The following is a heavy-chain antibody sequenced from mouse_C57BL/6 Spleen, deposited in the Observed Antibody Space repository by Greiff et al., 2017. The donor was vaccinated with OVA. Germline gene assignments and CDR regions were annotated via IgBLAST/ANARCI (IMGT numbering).Heavy chain of an antibody. J-gene: IGHJ3*01. V-gene: IGHV5-17*01. D-gene: IGHD3-2*02. CDR1: GFTFSDYG. CDR2: ISSGSSTI. Sequence: EVQGVESGGGLVKPGGSLKLSCAASGFTFSDYGMHWVRQAPEKGLEWVAYISSGSSTIYYADTVKGRFTISRDNAKNTLFLQMTSLRSEDTAMYYRARNLDSSGRGWFAYWGQGTLVTVSA. CDR3: ARNLDSSGRGWFAY.